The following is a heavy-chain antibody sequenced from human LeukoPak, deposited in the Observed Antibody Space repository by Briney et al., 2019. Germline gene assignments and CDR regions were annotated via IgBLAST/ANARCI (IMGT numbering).Heavy chain of an antibody. J-gene: IGHJ4*02. CDR3: AKDWDSYGPQVSYFDY. Sequence: PGGSLRLSCAASGFTFSSYWMHWVRQAPGKGLVWVSRINSDGSSTSYADSVKGRFTISRDNAKNTVYLQMNSLRAEDTAVYYCAKDWDSYGPQVSYFDYWGQGTLVTVSS. CDR2: INSDGSST. V-gene: IGHV3-74*01. CDR1: GFTFSSYW. D-gene: IGHD5-18*01.